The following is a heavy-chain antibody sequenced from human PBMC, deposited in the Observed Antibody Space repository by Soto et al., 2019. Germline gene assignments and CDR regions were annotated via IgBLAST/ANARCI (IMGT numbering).Heavy chain of an antibody. J-gene: IGHJ3*02. Sequence: SETLSLTCTVSGGSISSSSYYWGWIRQPPGKGLEWIGSIYYSGSTYYNPSLKSRVTISVDTSKNQFSLKLSSVTAADTAVYYCARHIFRWGENDAFDIWGQGTMVTVSS. V-gene: IGHV4-39*01. CDR1: GGSISSSSYY. CDR3: ARHIFRWGENDAFDI. CDR2: IYYSGST. D-gene: IGHD3-16*01.